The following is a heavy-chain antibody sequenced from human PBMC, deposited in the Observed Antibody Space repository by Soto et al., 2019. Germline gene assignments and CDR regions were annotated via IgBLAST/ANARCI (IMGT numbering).Heavy chain of an antibody. V-gene: IGHV1-18*01. CDR2: ISAYNGNT. Sequence: ASVKVSCKASGYTFTSYGISWVRQAPGQGLEWMGWISAYNGNTNYAQKLQGRVTMTTDTSTSTAYMELRSLRSDDTAVYYCARDGVGYCISTSCLNWSDPWGQGTLVTVSS. D-gene: IGHD2-2*03. CDR3: ARDGVGYCISTSCLNWSDP. J-gene: IGHJ5*02. CDR1: GYTFTSYG.